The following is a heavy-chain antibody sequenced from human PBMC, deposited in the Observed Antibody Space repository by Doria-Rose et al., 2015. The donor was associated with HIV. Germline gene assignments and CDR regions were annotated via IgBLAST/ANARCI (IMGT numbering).Heavy chain of an antibody. J-gene: IGHJ6*02. CDR1: GFAFSTYS. V-gene: IGHV3-23*04. Sequence: VQLVESGGGLVQPGGSLELSCVASGFAFSTYSMTWVRQAPGKGLEWVSDISGNGGTTNYADSVKVRFTIARDNSKNTLYLQINSLRAEYTAVYYCAKDRNSSSSLSYGMDVWGQGTTLTVSS. CDR2: ISGNGGTT. CDR3: AKDRNSSSSLSYGMDV. D-gene: IGHD6-6*01.